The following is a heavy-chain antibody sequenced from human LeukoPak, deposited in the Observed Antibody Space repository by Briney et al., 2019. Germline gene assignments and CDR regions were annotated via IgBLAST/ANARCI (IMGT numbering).Heavy chain of an antibody. CDR1: GFTFSSYA. Sequence: PGGSLRLSCAASGFTFSSYAMHWVRQAPGKGLEWVAIISYDGSNKYYADSVKGRFTISRDNSKNTLYLQMNSLRAEDTAVYYCAREIIAVAESGACGQGTLVTVSS. D-gene: IGHD6-19*01. CDR2: ISYDGSNK. CDR3: AREIIAVAESGA. V-gene: IGHV3-30-3*01. J-gene: IGHJ5*02.